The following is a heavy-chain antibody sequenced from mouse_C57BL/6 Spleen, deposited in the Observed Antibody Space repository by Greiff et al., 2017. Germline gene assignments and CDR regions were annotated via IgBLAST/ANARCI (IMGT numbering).Heavy chain of an antibody. V-gene: IGHV1-64*01. Sequence: QVQLKQPGAELVKPGASVKLSCKASGYTFTSYWMHWVKQRPGQGLEWIGMIHPNSGSTNYNEKFKSKATLTVDKSSSTAYMQLSSLTSEDSAVYYCARDCGSSYDWYFDVWGTGTTVTVSS. CDR2: IHPNSGST. J-gene: IGHJ1*03. D-gene: IGHD1-1*01. CDR1: GYTFTSYW. CDR3: ARDCGSSYDWYFDV.